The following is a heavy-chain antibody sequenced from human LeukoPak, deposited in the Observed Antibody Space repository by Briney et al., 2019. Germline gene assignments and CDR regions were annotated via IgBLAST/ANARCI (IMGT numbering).Heavy chain of an antibody. CDR1: GGTFSSYA. V-gene: IGHV1-69*13. D-gene: IGHD6-6*01. CDR3: ARSHYSSYWDNGPHYYYYYMDV. J-gene: IGHJ6*03. Sequence: SVKVSCKASGGTFSSYAISWVRQAPGQGLEWMGGIIPIFGTTNYAQKVQGRVTITADESTSTAYMELSSLRSEDTAVYFCARSHYSSYWDNGPHYYYYYMDVWGKGTTVTVPS. CDR2: IIPIFGTT.